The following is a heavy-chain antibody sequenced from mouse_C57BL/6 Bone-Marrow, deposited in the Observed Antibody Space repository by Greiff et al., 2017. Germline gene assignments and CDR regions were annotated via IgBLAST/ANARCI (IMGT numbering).Heavy chain of an antibody. V-gene: IGHV14-4*01. J-gene: IGHJ2*01. Sequence: VQLQQSGAELVRPGASVKLSCTASGFNIKDDYMHWVKQRPEQGLEWIGWIDPENGDTEYASKFQGKATITADTSSNTAYLQLSSLTSEDTAVYYCTTPTTVVDFDYWGQGTTLTVSS. CDR3: TTPTTVVDFDY. CDR1: GFNIKDDY. CDR2: IDPENGDT. D-gene: IGHD1-1*01.